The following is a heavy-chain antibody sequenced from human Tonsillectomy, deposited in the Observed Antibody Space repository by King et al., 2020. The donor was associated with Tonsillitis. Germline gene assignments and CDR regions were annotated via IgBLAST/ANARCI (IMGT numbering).Heavy chain of an antibody. CDR3: ARLRYYYASSGYSYVPRAENFQH. CDR1: GYSFNSYW. J-gene: IGHJ1*01. D-gene: IGHD3-22*01. V-gene: IGHV5-51*01. CDR2: IYPGDSDT. Sequence: QLVQSGAEVKKPGESLKISCKGSGYSFNSYWIGWVRQMPGKGLEWMGIIYPGDSDTRYSPSFQGQVSISADKSISTAYLQWSSLKASDTAMYYCARLRYYYASSGYSYVPRAENFQHWGQGTLVTVSS.